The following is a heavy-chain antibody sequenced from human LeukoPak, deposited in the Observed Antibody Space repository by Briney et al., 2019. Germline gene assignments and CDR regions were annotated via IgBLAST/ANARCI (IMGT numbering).Heavy chain of an antibody. Sequence: TSETLSLTCVVSGDSITSGGYCWSWIRQPPGKGLEWIGYIYYSGSTSYNPSLKSRVTLSVDRSQNKFSLKMTSVTAADTAVYYCARGPYSSHDHLSFYYYKGLDVWGQGTTVIVSS. CDR3: ARGPYSSHDHLSFYYYKGLDV. V-gene: IGHV4-30-2*01. CDR1: GDSITSGGYC. J-gene: IGHJ6*02. D-gene: IGHD3-10*01. CDR2: IYYSGST.